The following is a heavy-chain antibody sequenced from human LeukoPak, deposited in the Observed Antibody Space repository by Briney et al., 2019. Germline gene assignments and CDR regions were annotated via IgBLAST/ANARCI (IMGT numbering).Heavy chain of an antibody. D-gene: IGHD6-6*01. CDR2: ISYDGSNK. Sequence: GGSLRLSCAASGFTFSSYAMHWVRQAPGKGLEWVAVISYDGSNKYYADSVKGRFTISRDNSKNTLYLQMNGLRAEDTAVYYCARDLSTAAASFDYWGQGTLVTVSS. V-gene: IGHV3-30*04. CDR3: ARDLSTAAASFDY. J-gene: IGHJ4*02. CDR1: GFTFSSYA.